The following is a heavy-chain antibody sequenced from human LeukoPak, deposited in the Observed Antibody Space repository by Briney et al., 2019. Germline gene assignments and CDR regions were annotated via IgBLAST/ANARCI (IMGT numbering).Heavy chain of an antibody. Sequence: GGSLRLSCAASGFTFSDHYMSWIRQAPGKGLEWVSYISSSVSYTNYADSVKGRFTNSRDNAKKSLYLQMNSLRAEDTAVYYCPRVNVDTAMAPIDYWGQGTLVTVSS. V-gene: IGHV3-11*05. CDR1: GFTFSDHY. D-gene: IGHD5-18*01. CDR2: ISSSVSYT. CDR3: PRVNVDTAMAPIDY. J-gene: IGHJ4*02.